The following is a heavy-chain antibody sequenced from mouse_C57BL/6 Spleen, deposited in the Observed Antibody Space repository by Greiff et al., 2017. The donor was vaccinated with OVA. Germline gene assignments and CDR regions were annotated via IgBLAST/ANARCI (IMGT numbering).Heavy chain of an antibody. V-gene: IGHV1-64*01. D-gene: IGHD2-4*01. CDR3: ARVYYDYDDGFAY. J-gene: IGHJ3*01. Sequence: QVQLQQSGAELVKPGASVKLSCKASGYTFTSYWMHWVKQRPGQGLEWIGMIHPNSGSTNYNEKFKSKATLTVDKSSSTAYMQLSSLTSEDSAVYYCARVYYDYDDGFAYWGQGTLVTVSA. CDR2: IHPNSGST. CDR1: GYTFTSYW.